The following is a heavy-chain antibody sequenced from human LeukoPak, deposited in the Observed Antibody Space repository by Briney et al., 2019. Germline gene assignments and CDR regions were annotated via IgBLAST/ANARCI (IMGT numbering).Heavy chain of an antibody. CDR1: RFIFSSYA. V-gene: IGHV3-23*01. Sequence: PGGSLRLSCAASRFIFSSYAMSWVRQAPGKGLEWVSAISGSGGSTYYADSVKGRFTISRDNSKNTLYLQMNSLRAEDTAVYYCAVDPGGYGYFDYWGQGTLVTVSS. CDR3: AVDPGGYGYFDY. CDR2: ISGSGGST. J-gene: IGHJ4*02. D-gene: IGHD1-1*01.